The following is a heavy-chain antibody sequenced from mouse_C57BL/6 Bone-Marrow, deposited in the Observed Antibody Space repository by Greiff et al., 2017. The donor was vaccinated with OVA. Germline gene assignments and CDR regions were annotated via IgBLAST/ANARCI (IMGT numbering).Heavy chain of an antibody. CDR3: ARDAYNCYYWYVDV. V-gene: IGHV7-1*01. Sequence: EVHLVESGGGLVQSGRSLRLSCATSGFTFSDFYMEWVRQAPGKGLEWIAASRNKANDYTTEYSASVKGRFIVSRDTSQSILYLQMNALRAEDTAIDYWARDAYNCYYWYVDVWGTGTTVTVSS. CDR1: GFTFSDFY. J-gene: IGHJ1*03. CDR2: SRNKANDYTT. D-gene: IGHD1-3*01.